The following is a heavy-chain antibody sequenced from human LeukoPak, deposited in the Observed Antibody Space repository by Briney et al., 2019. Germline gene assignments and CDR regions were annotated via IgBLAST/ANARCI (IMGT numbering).Heavy chain of an antibody. CDR1: GYSIGSGYY. J-gene: IGHJ3*02. D-gene: IGHD2-8*01. CDR2: IYSSGSR. CDR3: ARLNGDGFDI. Sequence: SETLSLTCAVSGYSIGSGYYWYWIRQPAGKGLEWIGRIYSSGSRNYAPSLKSRVTMSIDTSKKSLSLKLNTVTAADTAVYYCARLNGDGFDIWGQGAKVTVSS. V-gene: IGHV4-4*07.